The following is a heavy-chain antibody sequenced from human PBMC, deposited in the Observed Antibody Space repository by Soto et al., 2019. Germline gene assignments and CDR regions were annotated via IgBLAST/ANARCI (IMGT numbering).Heavy chain of an antibody. V-gene: IGHV3-21*01. J-gene: IGHJ4*02. CDR2: ISSSSSYI. Sequence: EVQLVESGGGLVKPGGSLRLSCAASGFTFSSYSMNWVRQAPGKGLEWVSSISSSSSYIYYADSVKGRFTISRDNAKNSLYLQMNSLRAEDTAVYYCARDGDYGDYVPYWGQGTLVTVSS. D-gene: IGHD4-17*01. CDR1: GFTFSSYS. CDR3: ARDGDYGDYVPY.